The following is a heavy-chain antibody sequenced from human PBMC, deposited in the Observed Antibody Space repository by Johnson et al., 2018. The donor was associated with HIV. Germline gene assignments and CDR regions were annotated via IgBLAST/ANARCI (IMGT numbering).Heavy chain of an antibody. V-gene: IGHV3-53*01. CDR1: GFTVSSNY. CDR2: IYIGGST. CDR3: ALGGSWYALDI. J-gene: IGHJ3*02. D-gene: IGHD2-15*01. Sequence: VQLVESGGGLIQPGGSLRLSCAASGFTVSSNYMSWVRQAPGKGLEWVSVIYIGGSTSSADHVQGRFTISIDTSKTTLYLQMNSLRAEDTAVYYCALGGSWYALDIWGQGTMVTVSS.